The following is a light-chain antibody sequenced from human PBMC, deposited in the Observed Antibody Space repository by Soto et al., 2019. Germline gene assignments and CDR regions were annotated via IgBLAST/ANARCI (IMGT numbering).Light chain of an antibody. CDR2: WAS. Sequence: DIVMTQSPDSLAVSLGERATINCKSSQSVLYSSNNKNYLAWYQQKPGQPPKLLIYWASTRESGVPDRFSGRGSGTDFTLTISSLQTEDVAVYYCQQYDDPPYTFGQGTKLEIK. V-gene: IGKV4-1*01. J-gene: IGKJ2*01. CDR3: QQYDDPPYT. CDR1: QSVLYSSNNKNY.